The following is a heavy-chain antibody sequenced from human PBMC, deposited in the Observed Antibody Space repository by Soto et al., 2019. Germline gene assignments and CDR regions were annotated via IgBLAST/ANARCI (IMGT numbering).Heavy chain of an antibody. Sequence: ESGGGVVQPGRSLRLSCAASGFTFSSYGMHWVRQAPGKGLEWVAVISYDGSNKYYADSVKGRFTISRDNSKNTLYLQMNSLRAEDTAVYYCAKDSPADIVVVPAAIGGMDVWGQGTTVTVSS. CDR2: ISYDGSNK. CDR1: GFTFSSYG. CDR3: AKDSPADIVVVPAAIGGMDV. D-gene: IGHD2-2*02. V-gene: IGHV3-30*18. J-gene: IGHJ6*02.